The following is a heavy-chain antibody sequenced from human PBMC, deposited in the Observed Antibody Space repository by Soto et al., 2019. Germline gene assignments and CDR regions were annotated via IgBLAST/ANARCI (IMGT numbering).Heavy chain of an antibody. V-gene: IGHV3-23*01. CDR1: LFTFSIYA. D-gene: IGHD6-6*01. J-gene: IGHJ6*02. Sequence: LXLSGAAPLFTFSIYAMSWVRQAPGKGLEWVSAISGSGGSTYYSDSVKGRFTISRDNSKNTLYLQMNSLRAEDTAVYYCAKSSSSSSLDYYYGMDVWGQGTTVTVSS. CDR2: ISGSGGST. CDR3: AKSSSSSSLDYYYGMDV.